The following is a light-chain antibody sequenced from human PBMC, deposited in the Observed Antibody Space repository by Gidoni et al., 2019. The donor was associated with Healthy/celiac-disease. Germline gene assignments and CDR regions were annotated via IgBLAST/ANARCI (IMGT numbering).Light chain of an antibody. CDR1: SSDVGGYNY. CDR2: DVS. Sequence: QSALTQPRPVSGSPGQSVTFSCTGTSSDVGGYNYVSWYQQHPGRAPKVMIYDVSKRPSGVPDRFSGSKSGNTASLTISGLQADDEADYYCCSYAGTYTWVFGGGTKLTVL. CDR3: CSYAGTYTWV. V-gene: IGLV2-11*01. J-gene: IGLJ3*02.